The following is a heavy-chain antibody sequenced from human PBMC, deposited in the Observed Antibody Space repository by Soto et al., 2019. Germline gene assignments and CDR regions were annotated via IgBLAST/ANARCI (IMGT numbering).Heavy chain of an antibody. D-gene: IGHD5-12*01. CDR2: ISAYNGNT. V-gene: IGHV1-18*01. J-gene: IGHJ6*02. Sequence: ASVKVSCKASGYTFTSYGISWVRQAPGQGLEWMGWISAYNGNTNYAQKLQGRVTMTTDTSTSTAYMELRSLRSDDTAVYYCARAFVDIVATIKYYYYGMDIWGQGTKVTVSS. CDR3: ARAFVDIVATIKYYYYGMDI. CDR1: GYTFTSYG.